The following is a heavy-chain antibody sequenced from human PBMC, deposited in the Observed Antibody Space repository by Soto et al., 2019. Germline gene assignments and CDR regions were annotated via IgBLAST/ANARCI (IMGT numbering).Heavy chain of an antibody. CDR2: IYYSGST. CDR3: ERRDSYGRTFDY. V-gene: IGHV4-39*01. D-gene: IGHD5-18*01. CDR1: GGSISGSSYY. J-gene: IGHJ4*02. Sequence: SETLSLTCTVSGGSISGSSYYWGWIRQPPGKGLEWIGSIYYSGSTYYNPSLKSRVTISVDTSKNQFSLKLSSVTAADTAVYDCERRDSYGRTFDYWGQGTLVTISS.